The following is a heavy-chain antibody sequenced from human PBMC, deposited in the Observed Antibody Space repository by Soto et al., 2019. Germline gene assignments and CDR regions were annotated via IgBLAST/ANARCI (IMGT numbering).Heavy chain of an antibody. J-gene: IGHJ5*02. Sequence: QVQLQESGPGLVKPSETLSLTCAVSGGSITSHFWTWIRQTPGTGLEFIGYIHHTGRTHYSPSLKSRVTISMDTSKNQFSLNLNSLTAADTAVYYCVRGWNVPGWFDPWGQGTLVTVSS. CDR3: VRGWNVPGWFDP. D-gene: IGHD3-10*02. V-gene: IGHV4-59*11. CDR2: IHHTGRT. CDR1: GGSITSHF.